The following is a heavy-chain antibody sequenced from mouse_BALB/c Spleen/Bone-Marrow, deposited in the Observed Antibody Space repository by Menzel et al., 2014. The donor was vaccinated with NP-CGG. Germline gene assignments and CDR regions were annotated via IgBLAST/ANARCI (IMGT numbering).Heavy chain of an antibody. D-gene: IGHD2-3*01. J-gene: IGHJ4*01. Sequence: EVMLVESGGGSVQPGGSLKLSCAASGFTFSSYGMSWVRLTPDKRLELVATINSNGGSTYYPDSVKGRFTISRDNAKNTLYLQMSSLKSEDTAMYYCARDGYYVFYAMDYWGQGTSVTVSS. V-gene: IGHV5-6-3*01. CDR2: INSNGGST. CDR3: ARDGYYVFYAMDY. CDR1: GFTFSSYG.